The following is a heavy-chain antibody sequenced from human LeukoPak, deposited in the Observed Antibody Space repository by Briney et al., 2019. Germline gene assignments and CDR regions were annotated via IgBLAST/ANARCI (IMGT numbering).Heavy chain of an antibody. V-gene: IGHV4-61*09. D-gene: IGHD5-24*01. CDR1: GGSISTGSYC. CDR2: IYTSRNT. CDR3: AREPRDGYNRLDY. Sequence: SQTLSLTCTVSGGSISTGSYCWSWIRQPAGKELEWIGHIYTSRNTNYNPSLKSRVTISVDTSKNQFSLKLNSVTAADTAVYYCAREPRDGYNRLDYWGQGTLVTVSS. J-gene: IGHJ4*02.